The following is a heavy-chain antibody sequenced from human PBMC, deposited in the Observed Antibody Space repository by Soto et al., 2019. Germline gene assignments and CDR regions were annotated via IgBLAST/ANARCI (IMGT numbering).Heavy chain of an antibody. Sequence: QLQLQESGPGQVKPSESLSLTCTISVGSISVYYGSWVRQPPGHELEWIGYIYASGSPYYNPPLRSRVTISADTSKNQGSLKLTSATAADTAVYYCARGVGSSPPQYWGRGTLVTVSS. J-gene: IGHJ4*02. D-gene: IGHD1-26*01. CDR3: ARGVGSSPPQY. V-gene: IGHV4-59*01. CDR2: IYASGSP. CDR1: VGSISVYY.